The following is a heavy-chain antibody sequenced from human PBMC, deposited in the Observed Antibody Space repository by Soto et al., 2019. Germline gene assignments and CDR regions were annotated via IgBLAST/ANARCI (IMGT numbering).Heavy chain of an antibody. CDR3: ARIHWAQSRLDY. V-gene: IGHV4-30-2*01. CDR2: VTHSGTA. J-gene: IGHJ4*02. Sequence: SETLSLTCTVSGGSIDSGAFSLSWIRQPPGKGLEWIGYVTHSGTAYSIPSLNGRLTLSVDSSQTQFSLKLTSVTAADSAFYYCARIHWAQSRLDYWGRGSLVTVSS. CDR1: GGSIDSGAFS. D-gene: IGHD3-16*01.